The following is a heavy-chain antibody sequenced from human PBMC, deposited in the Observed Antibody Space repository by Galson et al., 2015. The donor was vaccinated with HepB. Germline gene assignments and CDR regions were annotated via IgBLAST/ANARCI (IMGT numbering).Heavy chain of an antibody. CDR3: AREGITTVTYAY. V-gene: IGHV3-21*01. CDR2: INSGSSFK. D-gene: IGHD4-17*01. J-gene: IGHJ4*02. CDR1: GFTFSHYG. Sequence: SLRLSCAASGFTFSHYGLNWVRQAPGKGLEWVSSINSGSSFKYYTDSVKGRFTISRDNAKNSLYLQMNSLRTEDTAVYYCAREGITTVTYAYWGQGTLVTVSS.